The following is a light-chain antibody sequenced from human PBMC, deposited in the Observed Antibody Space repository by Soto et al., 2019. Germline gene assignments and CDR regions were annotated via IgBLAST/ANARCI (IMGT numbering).Light chain of an antibody. CDR1: DSNIGENFD. Sequence: QSVLTQPPSVSGAPGQRVTISCTGSDSNIGENFDVHWYQQLPGTAPKLLIYGNNKRPSGVPDRCSASRSGTSASLAITGLQAEDEADYYCQSYDSGLSGSVFGGGTKLTVL. J-gene: IGLJ3*02. CDR2: GNN. V-gene: IGLV1-40*01. CDR3: QSYDSGLSGSV.